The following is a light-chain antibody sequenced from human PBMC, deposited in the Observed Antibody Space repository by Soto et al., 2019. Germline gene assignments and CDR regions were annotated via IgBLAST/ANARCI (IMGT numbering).Light chain of an antibody. CDR1: QSLSSSY. Sequence: EIVLTQSPATLSLSPGERATLSCGASQSLSSSYLGWYQQKPGLAPRLLIYDASSRATGIPDRFSGSGSGTDFTLTISRLEPEDFAVYYCQQDGNSITFVQGTRLESK. CDR2: DAS. V-gene: IGKV3D-20*01. J-gene: IGKJ5*01. CDR3: QQDGNSIT.